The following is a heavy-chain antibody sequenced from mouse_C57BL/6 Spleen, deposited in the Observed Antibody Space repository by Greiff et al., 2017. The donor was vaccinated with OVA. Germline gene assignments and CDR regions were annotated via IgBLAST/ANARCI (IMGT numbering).Heavy chain of an antibody. J-gene: IGHJ3*01. V-gene: IGHV1-4*01. CDR2: INPSSGYT. CDR1: GYTFTSYT. Sequence: VQLKQSGAELARPGASVKLSCKAPGYTFTSYTMHWVKQRPGQGLEWIGYINPSSGYTKYNQKFKDKAPLTADKSYSTAYMQLSILTSEYSAVYYCARDSGSPWFAYWGQGTLVTVSA. D-gene: IGHD1-1*01. CDR3: ARDSGSPWFAY.